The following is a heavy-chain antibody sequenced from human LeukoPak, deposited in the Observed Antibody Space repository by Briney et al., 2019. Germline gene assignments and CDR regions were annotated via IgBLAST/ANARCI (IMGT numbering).Heavy chain of an antibody. J-gene: IGHJ6*02. CDR3: ARGAYGSGSLTFNYYYYYGMDV. Sequence: GGSLRLSCAASGFTVSSNYMSWVRQAPGKGLEWVSVIYSGGSTYYADSVNGRFTISRDNSKNTLYLQMNSLRAEDTAVYYCARGAYGSGSLTFNYYYYYGMDVWGQGTTVTVSS. V-gene: IGHV3-66*01. CDR1: GFTVSSNY. CDR2: IYSGGST. D-gene: IGHD3-10*01.